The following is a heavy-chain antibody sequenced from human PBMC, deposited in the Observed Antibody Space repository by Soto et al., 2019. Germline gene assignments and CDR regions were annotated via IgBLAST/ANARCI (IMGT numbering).Heavy chain of an antibody. CDR3: ARVDIVVVPAATDYYYYGMDV. Sequence: SETLSLTCAVYGGSFSGYYWSWIRQPPGKGLEWIGEINHSGSTNYNPSLKSRVTISVDTSKNQFSLKLSSVTAADTAVYYCARVDIVVVPAATDYYYYGMDVWGQGTTVTVSS. D-gene: IGHD2-2*01. V-gene: IGHV4-34*01. J-gene: IGHJ6*02. CDR2: INHSGST. CDR1: GGSFSGYY.